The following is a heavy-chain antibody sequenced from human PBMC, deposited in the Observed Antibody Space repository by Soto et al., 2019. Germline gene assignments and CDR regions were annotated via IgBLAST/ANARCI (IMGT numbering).Heavy chain of an antibody. J-gene: IGHJ4*02. Sequence: GGSRRLSCAASGFTFSSYAMSWVCQAPGKGLEWVSAISGSGGSTYYADSVKGRFTISRDNSKNTLYLQMNSLRAEDTAVYYCAKANSPRQGYFDYWGQGTLVTVSS. CDR3: AKANSPRQGYFDY. CDR1: GFTFSSYA. V-gene: IGHV3-23*01. CDR2: ISGSGGST. D-gene: IGHD2-21*01.